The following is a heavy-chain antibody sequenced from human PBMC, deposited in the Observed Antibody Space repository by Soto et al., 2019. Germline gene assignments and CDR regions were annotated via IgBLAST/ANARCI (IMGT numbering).Heavy chain of an antibody. CDR3: ASPQKTGTARPLDY. CDR2: ISSGGGTI. D-gene: IGHD1-1*01. J-gene: IGHJ4*02. CDR1: GFTFSSYS. Sequence: GGSLRLSCAASGFTFSSYSMNWVRQAPGKGLDWVSYISSGGGTIYYADSVKGRFTISRDNAKNSLYLQMNSLRDEDTAVYYCASPQKTGTARPLDYWGQGTLVTVSS. V-gene: IGHV3-48*02.